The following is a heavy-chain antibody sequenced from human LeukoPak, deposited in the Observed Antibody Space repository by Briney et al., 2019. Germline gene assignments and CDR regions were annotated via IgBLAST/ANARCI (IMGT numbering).Heavy chain of an antibody. CDR2: INSDGSST. CDR3: ARDLRSPSDTNIAIDY. V-gene: IGHV3-74*01. J-gene: IGHJ4*02. Sequence: GGSLRLSCAASGFSFSSYWMHWVRQTPGKGLVWVSRINSDGSSTVSADSVKGRFTISRDNAMNTLYLQMNSLRAEDTAVYYCARDLRSPSDTNIAIDYWGQGTLVTVSS. CDR1: GFSFSSYW.